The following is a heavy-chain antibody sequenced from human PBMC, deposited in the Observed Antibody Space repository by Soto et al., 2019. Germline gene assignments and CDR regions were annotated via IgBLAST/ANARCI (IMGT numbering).Heavy chain of an antibody. D-gene: IGHD2-8*01. J-gene: IGHJ4*02. CDR3: ARALGYCTNGVCYIGGHFDY. CDR1: GYSISSGYY. CDR2: IYHSGST. V-gene: IGHV4-38-2*01. Sequence: KTSETLSLTCAVSGYSISSGYYWGWIRQPPGKGLEWIGSIYHSGSTYYNPSLKSRVTISVDTSKNQFSLKLSSVTAADTAVYYCARALGYCTNGVCYIGGHFDYWGQGTLVTVSS.